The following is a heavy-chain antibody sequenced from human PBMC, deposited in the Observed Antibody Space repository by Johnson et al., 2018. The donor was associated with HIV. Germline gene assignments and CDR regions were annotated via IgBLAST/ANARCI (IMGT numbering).Heavy chain of an antibody. J-gene: IGHJ3*02. Sequence: QVLLVESGGGVVQPGRSLRLSCAASGFTFSSYAMHWVRQAPGKGLEWVAVISYDGSNKYYADSVKGRFTISRDNDKNSLYLQMNSLRAEDTALYYCARSILLDYYYDSSGSGSDAFDIWGQGTMVTVSS. D-gene: IGHD3-22*01. CDR2: ISYDGSNK. CDR3: ARSILLDYYYDSSGSGSDAFDI. CDR1: GFTFSSYA. V-gene: IGHV3-30*04.